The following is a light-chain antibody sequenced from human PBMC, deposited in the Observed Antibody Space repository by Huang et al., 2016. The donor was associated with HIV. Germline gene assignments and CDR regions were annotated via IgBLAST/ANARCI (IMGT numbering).Light chain of an antibody. V-gene: IGKV3-11*02. CDR2: DAS. CDR1: QSVSSY. Sequence: EIVLTQSPATLSLSPGERATLSCRASQSVSSYLAWYQQKPGQAPRLLSYDASNRATGSPARFSGSGSGRDFPLTISSLEPEDFAVYYCQQRSNWAPITFGGGTKVEIK. J-gene: IGKJ4*01. CDR3: QQRSNWAPIT.